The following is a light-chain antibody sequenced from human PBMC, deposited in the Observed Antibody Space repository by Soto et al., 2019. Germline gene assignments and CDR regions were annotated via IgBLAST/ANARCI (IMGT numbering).Light chain of an antibody. J-gene: IGKJ1*01. V-gene: IGKV3-20*01. CDR2: GAS. CDR3: QQYCQQYGSSPPSWT. Sequence: ETVLTQSPGTLSLSPGERATLSCRASQTVSSSYLAWYQQKPGQAPRLLIYGASSRATGIPDRFSGSGSGTGFTLTISRLEPEDFAVYYCQQYCQQYGSSPPSWTFGQGTRVEIK. CDR1: QTVSSSY.